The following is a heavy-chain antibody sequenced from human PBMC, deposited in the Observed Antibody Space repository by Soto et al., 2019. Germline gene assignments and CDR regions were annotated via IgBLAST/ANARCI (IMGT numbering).Heavy chain of an antibody. V-gene: IGHV3-30*18. CDR3: AKDNQLVYALDI. CDR2: ISYDGSNK. D-gene: IGHD6-13*01. CDR1: GFTFSSYG. Sequence: QVQLVESGGGVVQPGRSLRLSCAASGFTFSSYGMHWVRQAPGKGLEWVAVISYDGSNKYYADSVKGRFTISRDNSKNTLYLQMNSLRAEDTAVYYCAKDNQLVYALDIWGQGTMVTVSS. J-gene: IGHJ3*02.